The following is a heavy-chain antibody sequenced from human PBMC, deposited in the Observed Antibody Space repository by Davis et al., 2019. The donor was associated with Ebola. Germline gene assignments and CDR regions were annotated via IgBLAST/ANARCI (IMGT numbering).Heavy chain of an antibody. D-gene: IGHD3-16*02. CDR2: IYYSGNT. Sequence: SETLSLTCTVSGGSISSYYWSWIRQPPGKGLEWIGYIYYSGNTNYNPSLKSRVTISVDTPKNQFSLKLSSVTAADTAVYYCARVVMITFGGVIVTTYYFDYWGQGTLVTVSS. J-gene: IGHJ4*02. CDR1: GGSISSYY. V-gene: IGHV4-59*01. CDR3: ARVVMITFGGVIVTTYYFDY.